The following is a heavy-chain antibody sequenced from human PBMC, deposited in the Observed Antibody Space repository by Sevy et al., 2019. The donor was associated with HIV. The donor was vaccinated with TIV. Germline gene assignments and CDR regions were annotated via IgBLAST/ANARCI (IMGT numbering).Heavy chain of an antibody. V-gene: IGHV3-30*02. Sequence: GGSLRLSCAASGFTFSSYGMHWVRQAPGKGLEWVAFIRYDGSNKYYADSVKGRFTISRDNSKNTLYLQMNSLRAEDTAVYYCAKTGDYYYGMDVWGLGTTVTVSS. CDR3: AKTGDYYYGMDV. J-gene: IGHJ6*02. CDR1: GFTFSSYG. D-gene: IGHD3-10*01. CDR2: IRYDGSNK.